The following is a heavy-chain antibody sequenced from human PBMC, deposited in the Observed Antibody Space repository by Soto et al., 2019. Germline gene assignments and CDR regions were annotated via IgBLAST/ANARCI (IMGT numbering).Heavy chain of an antibody. J-gene: IGHJ6*02. V-gene: IGHV3-7*01. Sequence: GGSLRLSCAASGFTFSSYWMSWVRQAPGKGLEWVANIKQDGSEKYYVDSVKGRFTISRDNAKNSLYLQMNSLRAEDTAVYYCARDSRCSSTSCYTDYYYGMDVWGQGTTVTVS. CDR2: IKQDGSEK. CDR1: GFTFSSYW. D-gene: IGHD2-2*02. CDR3: ARDSRCSSTSCYTDYYYGMDV.